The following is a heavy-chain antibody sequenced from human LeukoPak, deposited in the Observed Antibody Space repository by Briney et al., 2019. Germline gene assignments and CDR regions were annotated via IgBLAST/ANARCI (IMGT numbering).Heavy chain of an antibody. CDR2: IWYEGSNK. D-gene: IGHD2-15*01. J-gene: IGHJ6*02. V-gene: IGHV3-33*01. CDR3: ARAKRRDISHLWGGGFYYYYGMDV. CDR1: GFTFSSYG. Sequence: GGSLRLSCAASGFTFSSYGMHWVRQAPGRGLEWVAVIWYEGSNKYYADSVKGRFTICRDNSRNTMYLQMNSLRAEDTAVYYCARAKRRDISHLWGGGFYYYYGMDVWGQGTTVTVSS.